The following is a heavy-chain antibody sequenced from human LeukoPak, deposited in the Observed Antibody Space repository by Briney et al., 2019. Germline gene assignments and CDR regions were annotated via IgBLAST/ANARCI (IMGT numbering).Heavy chain of an antibody. CDR2: IIPILGIA. CDR3: ARDRRYGDYVLD. D-gene: IGHD4-17*01. CDR1: GGTFSSYA. V-gene: IGHV1-69*04. Sequence: ASVKVSCKASGGTFSSYAISWVRQAPGQGLEWMGRIIPILGIANYAQKFQGRVTITADKSTSTAYMELSSLRSEDTAVYYCARDRRYGDYVLDWGQGTLVTVSS. J-gene: IGHJ4*02.